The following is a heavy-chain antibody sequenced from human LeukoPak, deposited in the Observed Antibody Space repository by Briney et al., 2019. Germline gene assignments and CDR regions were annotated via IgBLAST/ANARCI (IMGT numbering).Heavy chain of an antibody. V-gene: IGHV3-9*01. CDR1: GFTFDDYA. Sequence: PGGSLRLSCAASGFTFDDYAMHWVRQAPGKGLEWVSGISWNSGSIGYADSVKGRFTISRDNAKNSLYLQMNSLRAEDTALYYCAKAHSSSSLADAFDIWGQGTMVTVSS. D-gene: IGHD6-6*01. J-gene: IGHJ3*02. CDR3: AKAHSSSSLADAFDI. CDR2: ISWNSGSI.